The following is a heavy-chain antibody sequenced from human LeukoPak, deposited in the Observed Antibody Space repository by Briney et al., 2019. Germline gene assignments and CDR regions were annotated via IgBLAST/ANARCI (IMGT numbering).Heavy chain of an antibody. CDR1: GFIVSNNY. D-gene: IGHD4-23*01. CDR2: IYPDGRT. J-gene: IGHJ4*02. V-gene: IGHV3-53*05. Sequence: GGSLRLSCAASGFIVSNNYMSGVRQAPGKGLEWVSVIYPDGRTYYADSVKGRFTISRDNPKNTLYLQMNNLRAEDTAVYYCAKPTTVLTSYYFDYWGQGTLVTVSS. CDR3: AKPTTVLTSYYFDY.